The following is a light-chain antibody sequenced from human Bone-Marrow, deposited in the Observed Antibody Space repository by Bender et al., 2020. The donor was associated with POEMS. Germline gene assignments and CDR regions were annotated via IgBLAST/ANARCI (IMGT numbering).Light chain of an antibody. CDR1: SGNIAGNY. CDR2: EVS. CDR3: SLYTSSSTYV. J-gene: IGLJ1*01. V-gene: IGLV2-18*01. Sequence: LTQPHSVSESPGKTVIISCTRSSGNIAGNYVQWYQQPPGTAPKLMIYEVSNRPSGVPDRFSGSKSGNTASLTISGLQAEDEADYYCSLYTSSSTYVFGTGTKVTVL.